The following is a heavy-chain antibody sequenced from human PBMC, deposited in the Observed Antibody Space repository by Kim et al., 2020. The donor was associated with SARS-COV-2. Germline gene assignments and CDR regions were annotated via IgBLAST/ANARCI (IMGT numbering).Heavy chain of an antibody. V-gene: IGHV4-4*07. D-gene: IGHD6-13*01. J-gene: IGHJ3*02. Sequence: SETLSLTCTVSGGSISFYYWNWIRQPAGKGLEWIGRVFTTGTTRYHPSLESRVSISVDTSSDQFSLKLNSVTAADTAIYYCVRSSSHGATAFDIWGQGTMVTVSS. CDR1: GGSISFYY. CDR2: VFTTGTT. CDR3: VRSSSHGATAFDI.